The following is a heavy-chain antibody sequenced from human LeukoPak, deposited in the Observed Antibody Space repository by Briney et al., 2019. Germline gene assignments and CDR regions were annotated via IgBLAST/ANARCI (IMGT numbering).Heavy chain of an antibody. CDR2: IKQDGSEK. Sequence: GGSLRLSCAASGFVFKNYWMSWVRQAPGKGLEWVANIKQDGSEKYYVDSVKGRFTISRDNAKNSLYLQMNSLRAEDTAVYYCARDRGSYFDYWGQGTLVTVSS. CDR1: GFVFKNYW. J-gene: IGHJ4*02. D-gene: IGHD1-26*01. CDR3: ARDRGSYFDY. V-gene: IGHV3-7*01.